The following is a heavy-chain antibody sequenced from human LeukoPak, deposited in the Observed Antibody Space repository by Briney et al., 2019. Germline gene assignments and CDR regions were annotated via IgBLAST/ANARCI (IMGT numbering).Heavy chain of an antibody. CDR1: GYTFSSYS. J-gene: IGHJ4*02. V-gene: IGHV3-64*01. CDR2: ITSNGETT. CDR3: ARGAGGSYDY. Sequence: ASVKVSCKASGYTFSSYSMNWVRQAPGKGLEYVSAITSNGETTYYANSVKGRFTISRDNSKNTLYLQMGSLRAEDMAVYYCARGAGGSYDYWGQGTLVTVSS. D-gene: IGHD1-26*01.